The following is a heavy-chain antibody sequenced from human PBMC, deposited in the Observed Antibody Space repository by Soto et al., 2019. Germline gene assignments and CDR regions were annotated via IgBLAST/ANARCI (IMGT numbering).Heavy chain of an antibody. CDR2: ISAYNGNT. D-gene: IGHD2-2*01. CDR1: GGSISSYY. V-gene: IGHV1-18*04. Sequence: TCTVSGGSISSYYWSWVRQAPGQGLEWMGWISAYNGNTNYAQKLQGRVTMTTDTSTSTAYMELRSLRSDDTVVYYCAGCSRTSCYGEYFQHWGQGTLVTVS. CDR3: AGCSRTSCYGEYFQH. J-gene: IGHJ1*01.